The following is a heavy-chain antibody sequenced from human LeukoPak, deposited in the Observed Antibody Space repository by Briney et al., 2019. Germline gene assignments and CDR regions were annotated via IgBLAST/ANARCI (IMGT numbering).Heavy chain of an antibody. D-gene: IGHD6-19*01. V-gene: IGHV3-74*01. Sequence: PGGPLTLPCEASGFTLNKYWMLWVRNSPGKGLEGVSRINTDGTVPTYADSVKGRFTVSRDNADNTMFLQMNSVRDEDTAVYYCATKQWLAPPPDSWGQGTPVTVSS. J-gene: IGHJ4*02. CDR2: INTDGTVP. CDR3: ATKQWLAPPPDS. CDR1: GFTLNKYW.